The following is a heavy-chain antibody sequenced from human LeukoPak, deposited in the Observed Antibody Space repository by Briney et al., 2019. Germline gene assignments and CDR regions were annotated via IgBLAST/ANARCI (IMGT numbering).Heavy chain of an antibody. CDR2: ISAYNGNT. Sequence: ASVKVSCKASGYTFTSYGISWVRQAPGQGLEWMGWISAYNGNTNYAQKLQGRVTMTTDTSTSTAYMELRSLRSDDTAVYYCARTPYYDILTGLDWFNPWGQGTLVTVSS. D-gene: IGHD3-9*01. V-gene: IGHV1-18*01. CDR1: GYTFTSYG. CDR3: ARTPYYDILTGLDWFNP. J-gene: IGHJ5*02.